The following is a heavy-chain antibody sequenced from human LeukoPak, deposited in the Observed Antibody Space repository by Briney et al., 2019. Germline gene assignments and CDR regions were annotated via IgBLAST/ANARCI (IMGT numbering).Heavy chain of an antibody. CDR3: ARDTHIVVVTTSGAFDI. V-gene: IGHV1-46*01. CDR1: GYTFTSYY. D-gene: IGHD2-21*02. J-gene: IGHJ3*02. Sequence: ASVKVSCKASGYTFTSYYMHWVRQAPGQGLEWMGITNPSGGSTSYAQKFQGRVTMTRDTSTSTVYMELSSLRSEDTAVYYCARDTHIVVVTTSGAFDIWGQGTMVTVSS. CDR2: TNPSGGST.